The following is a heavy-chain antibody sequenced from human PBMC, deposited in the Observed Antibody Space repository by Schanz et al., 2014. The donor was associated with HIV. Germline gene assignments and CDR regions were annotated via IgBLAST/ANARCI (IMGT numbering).Heavy chain of an antibody. CDR3: AKPEYDSRGNSQSHFDS. CDR2: ISYDGRNK. D-gene: IGHD3-22*01. CDR1: GFTFNNYA. V-gene: IGHV3-30*18. Sequence: VQLLDSGGGLVQPGGSLRLSCVASGFTFNNYAMTWVRQAPGKGLEWLAVISYDGRNKKFANSVKGRFTISRDNSKNTVYLQAKSLRPEDTAVYYCAKPEYDSRGNSQSHFDSWGQGTLVTVSS. J-gene: IGHJ4*02.